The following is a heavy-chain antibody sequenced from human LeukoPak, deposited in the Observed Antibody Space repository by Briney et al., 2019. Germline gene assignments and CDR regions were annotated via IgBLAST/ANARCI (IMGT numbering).Heavy chain of an antibody. D-gene: IGHD3-16*01. CDR3: AREEASRGVFDY. J-gene: IGHJ4*02. Sequence: GGSLRLSCAASGFTFSSYAMHWVRQAPGKGLEWVAVISDDGSNKYYADSVKGRFTISRDNSKNTLYLQMNSLRAEDTAVYNCAREEASRGVFDYWGQGTLVTVSS. CDR1: GFTFSSYA. V-gene: IGHV3-30-3*01. CDR2: ISDDGSNK.